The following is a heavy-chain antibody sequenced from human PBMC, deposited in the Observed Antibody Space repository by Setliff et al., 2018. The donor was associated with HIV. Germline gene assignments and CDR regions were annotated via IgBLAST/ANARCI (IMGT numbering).Heavy chain of an antibody. Sequence: LSLTCTVSGGSISSGSYYWSWIRQPAGKGLEWIGRVNSRGYTEYNPSFKSRVTISVDTSKNQFSLKLSSVTAADTAVYYCARKYLVNVFDYWGQGMLVTVSS. CDR2: VNSRGYT. CDR1: GGSISSGSYY. D-gene: IGHD3-22*01. CDR3: ARKYLVNVFDY. J-gene: IGHJ4*02. V-gene: IGHV4-61*02.